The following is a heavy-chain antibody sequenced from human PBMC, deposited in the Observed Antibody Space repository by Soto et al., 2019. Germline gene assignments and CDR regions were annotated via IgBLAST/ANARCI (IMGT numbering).Heavy chain of an antibody. CDR3: ASRKSSPYFDY. Sequence: SETLSLTCTVSGGSISSGDYYWSWIRQPPGKGLEWIGYIYYSGSTYYNPSLKSRVTISVDTSKNQFPLKLSSVTAADTAVYYCASRKSSPYFDYWGQGTLVTVSS. D-gene: IGHD3-10*01. V-gene: IGHV4-30-4*01. J-gene: IGHJ4*02. CDR2: IYYSGST. CDR1: GGSISSGDYY.